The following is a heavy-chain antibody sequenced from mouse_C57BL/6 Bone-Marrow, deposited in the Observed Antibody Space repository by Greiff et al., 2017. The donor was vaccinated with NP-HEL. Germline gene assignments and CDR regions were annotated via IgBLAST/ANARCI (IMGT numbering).Heavy chain of an antibody. CDR1: GYTFTSYW. CDR2: IHPNSGST. D-gene: IGHD1-1*01. CDR3: AIIYYYGSHYFDY. J-gene: IGHJ2*01. V-gene: IGHV1-64*01. Sequence: QVQLQQPGAELVKPGASVKLSCKASGYTFTSYWMHWVKQRPGQGLEWIGMIHPNSGSTNYNEKFKSKATLTVDKSSSTAYMELRSLTSEDSAVYFCAIIYYYGSHYFDYWGQGTTLTVSS.